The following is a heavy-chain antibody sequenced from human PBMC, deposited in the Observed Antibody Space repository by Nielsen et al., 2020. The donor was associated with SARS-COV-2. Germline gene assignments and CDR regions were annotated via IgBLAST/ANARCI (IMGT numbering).Heavy chain of an antibody. Sequence: WVRQAPGQGLEWMGIINPSGGSTSYAQKFQGRVTMTRDTSTSTVYMELSSLRSEDTAVYYCARVSPQPSTYYDFWSGYPRNWFDPCGQGTLVTVSS. V-gene: IGHV1-46*01. CDR2: INPSGGST. CDR3: ARVSPQPSTYYDFWSGYPRNWFDP. J-gene: IGHJ5*02. D-gene: IGHD3-3*01.